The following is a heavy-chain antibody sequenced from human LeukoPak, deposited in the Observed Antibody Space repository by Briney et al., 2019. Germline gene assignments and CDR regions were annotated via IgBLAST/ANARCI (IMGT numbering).Heavy chain of an antibody. CDR3: AREDIVVVGWFDP. CDR1: GYTFTSYG. V-gene: IGHV1-18*01. Sequence: ASVKVSCKASGYTFTSYGITWVRQAPGQGLEWMGWISAYNGDTNYAQKFQGRVTITADKSTSTAYMELSSLRSEDTAVYYCAREDIVVVGWFDPWGQGTLVTVSS. CDR2: ISAYNGDT. D-gene: IGHD2-15*01. J-gene: IGHJ5*02.